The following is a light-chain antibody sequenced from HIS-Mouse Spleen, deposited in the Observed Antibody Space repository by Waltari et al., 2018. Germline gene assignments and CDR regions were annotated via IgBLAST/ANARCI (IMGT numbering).Light chain of an antibody. V-gene: IGLV3-25*03. CDR1: ALPKQY. CDR2: KDS. Sequence: SYELTLPPSVSVSPGQTARITCSGDALPKQYAYWYQQKPGQAPVLVLYKDSERPSGIPERFSGSSSGTTVTLTISGVQAEDEADYYCQSADSSGTHVVFGGGTKLTVL. CDR3: QSADSSGTHVV. J-gene: IGLJ2*01.